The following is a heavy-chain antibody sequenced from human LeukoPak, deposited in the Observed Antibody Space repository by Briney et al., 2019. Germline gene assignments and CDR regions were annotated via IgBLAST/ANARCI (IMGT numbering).Heavy chain of an antibody. V-gene: IGHV4-59*01. Sequence: SETLSLTCTVSGGSISSYYWSWIRQPPGKGLEWIGYIYYSGSTNYNPSLKSRVTISVDTSKNQFSLKLSSVTAADTAVCYCARDYYDSSGYYYGMDVWGQGTTVTVSS. D-gene: IGHD3-22*01. CDR2: IYYSGST. CDR1: GGSISSYY. CDR3: ARDYYDSSGYYYGMDV. J-gene: IGHJ6*02.